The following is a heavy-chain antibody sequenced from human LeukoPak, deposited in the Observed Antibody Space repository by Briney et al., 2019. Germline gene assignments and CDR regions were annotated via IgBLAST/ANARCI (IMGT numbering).Heavy chain of an antibody. D-gene: IGHD1-26*01. V-gene: IGHV4-4*07. CDR3: ARGPYGTPDWFDP. J-gene: IGHJ5*02. Sequence: SETLSLTCTVSGCSISSYYWSWIRQPPGKGLEWIGRIYNSGSTNYNPSLKSRVTISVDKSKNQFSLKLSSVTAADTAVYYCARGPYGTPDWFDPWGQGTLVTVSS. CDR2: IYNSGST. CDR1: GCSISSYY.